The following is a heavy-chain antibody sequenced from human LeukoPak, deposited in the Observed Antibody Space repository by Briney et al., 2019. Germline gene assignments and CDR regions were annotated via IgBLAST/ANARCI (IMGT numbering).Heavy chain of an antibody. CDR2: ISSSSSYI. V-gene: IGHV3-21*01. J-gene: IGHJ4*02. CDR3: ARCTTGKTFGSLREIKKSREIDY. Sequence: GGSLRLSCAASGFTFSNYAMSWVRQAPGKGLEWVSSISSSSSYINYADSVRGRFTISRDNAKNSLFLQMDSLRGEDTAVYYCARCTTGKTFGSLREIKKSREIDYWGQGTLVTVSS. CDR1: GFTFSNYA. D-gene: IGHD1-1*01.